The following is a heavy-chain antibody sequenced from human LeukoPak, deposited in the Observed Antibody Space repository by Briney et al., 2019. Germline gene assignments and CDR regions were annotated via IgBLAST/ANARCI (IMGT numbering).Heavy chain of an antibody. CDR1: GFTVSSNY. V-gene: IGHV3-66*01. CDR3: ARDLEDNWGSSESLDY. CDR2: IYSGGST. J-gene: IGHJ4*02. D-gene: IGHD7-27*01. Sequence: QSGGSLRLSCAASGFTVSSNYMSWVRQAPGKGLEWVSIIYSGGSTYYADSVKGRFTISRDNSKNTLYLQMNSLRAEDTAVYYCARDLEDNWGSSESLDYWGQGTLVTVSS.